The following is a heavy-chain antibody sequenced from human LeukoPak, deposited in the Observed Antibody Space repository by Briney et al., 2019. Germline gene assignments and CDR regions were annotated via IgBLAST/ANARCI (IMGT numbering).Heavy chain of an antibody. Sequence: SVKVSCKASGYTFTSYDINWVRQAPGQGLEWMGGIIPIFGTANYAQKFQGRVTITADKSTSTAYMELSSLRSEDTAVYYCARQGDGYNLLDYWGQGTLVTVSS. CDR2: IIPIFGTA. D-gene: IGHD5-24*01. CDR1: GYTFTSYD. CDR3: ARQGDGYNLLDY. J-gene: IGHJ4*02. V-gene: IGHV1-69*06.